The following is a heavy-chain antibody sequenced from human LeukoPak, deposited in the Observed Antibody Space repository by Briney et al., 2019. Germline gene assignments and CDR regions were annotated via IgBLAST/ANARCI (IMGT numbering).Heavy chain of an antibody. Sequence: GGSLRLSCVASGFSFTSYWMHWVRQPPGKGLVWVSRVDHDGSGTAYADSVTGRFTISRDNAKNSLYLQMNSLRAEDTAVYYCARDRSGIAAAGHYFDYWGQGTLVTVSS. V-gene: IGHV3-74*01. CDR1: GFSFTSYW. CDR2: VDHDGSGT. D-gene: IGHD6-13*01. CDR3: ARDRSGIAAAGHYFDY. J-gene: IGHJ4*02.